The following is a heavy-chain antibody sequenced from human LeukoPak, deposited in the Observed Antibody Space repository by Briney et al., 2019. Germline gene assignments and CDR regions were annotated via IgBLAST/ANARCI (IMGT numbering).Heavy chain of an antibody. J-gene: IGHJ4*02. CDR2: IYSGGST. Sequence: GGSLRLSCAASGFTVSSNYMSWVRQAPGKGLEWYSVIYSGGSTYYADSVKGRFTISRDNSKNTLYLQMNSLRAEDTAVYYCARAGSYYIFDYWGQGTLVTVSS. V-gene: IGHV3-53*01. D-gene: IGHD1-26*01. CDR1: GFTVSSNY. CDR3: ARAGSYYIFDY.